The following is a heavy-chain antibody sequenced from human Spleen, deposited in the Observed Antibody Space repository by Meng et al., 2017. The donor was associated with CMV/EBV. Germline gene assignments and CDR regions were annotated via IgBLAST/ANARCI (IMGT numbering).Heavy chain of an antibody. D-gene: IGHD5-18*01. Sequence: VQMVQSGAEVTEPRASVKVSCKASGYTLTDYYLHWVRQAPGQWLEWMGWINPNSGGTNYAQKFQGRVNMTRDTSISTAYMELSRLRSDDTAVYYCARHSPIDYWGQGTLVTVSS. J-gene: IGHJ4*02. CDR2: INPNSGGT. CDR3: ARHSPIDY. V-gene: IGHV1-2*02. CDR1: GYTLTDYY.